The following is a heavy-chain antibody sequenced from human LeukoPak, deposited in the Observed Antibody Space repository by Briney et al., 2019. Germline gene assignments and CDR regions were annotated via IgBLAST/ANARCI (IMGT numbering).Heavy chain of an antibody. D-gene: IGHD3/OR15-3a*01. CDR2: ISWNGGGI. V-gene: IGHV3-9*01. Sequence: PGRSLRLSCAASGFTFDDYAMHWVRQGPGKGLEWVSGISWNGGGIGYVDSVKGRFTISRGNAKNSLYLQMNSLRAEDTAVYYCAKDMSFDGDYGMDVWGQGTTVTVSS. J-gene: IGHJ6*02. CDR3: AKDMSFDGDYGMDV. CDR1: GFTFDDYA.